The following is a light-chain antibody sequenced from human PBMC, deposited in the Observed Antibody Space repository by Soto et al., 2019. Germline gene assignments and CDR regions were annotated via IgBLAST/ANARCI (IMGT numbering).Light chain of an antibody. CDR1: QSISSW. Sequence: DIQMTQSPSTLSASVGDRVTITCRASQSISSWLAWYQQKPGRAPKLLIYKASSLETGVPSRFSGSGSGTEFTLLISSLQPDDFASYYCHQYGSSSPWTFGKGTKVEIK. J-gene: IGKJ1*01. V-gene: IGKV1-5*03. CDR2: KAS. CDR3: HQYGSSSPWT.